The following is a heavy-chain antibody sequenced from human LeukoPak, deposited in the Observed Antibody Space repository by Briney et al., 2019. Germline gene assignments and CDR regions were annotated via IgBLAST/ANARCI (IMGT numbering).Heavy chain of an antibody. CDR1: GLTFSTSG. CDR2: IGPTGSDR. V-gene: IGHV3-21*06. Sequence: GGSLRLSCTASGLTFSTSGFTWVRQAPGKGLEWVACIGPTGSDRYHADSIKGRFPISRDNANNFLYLQMNSLRAEDTAVYYCATETNGRHYDYWGQGTLLTVSS. D-gene: IGHD1-14*01. CDR3: ATETNGRHYDY. J-gene: IGHJ4*02.